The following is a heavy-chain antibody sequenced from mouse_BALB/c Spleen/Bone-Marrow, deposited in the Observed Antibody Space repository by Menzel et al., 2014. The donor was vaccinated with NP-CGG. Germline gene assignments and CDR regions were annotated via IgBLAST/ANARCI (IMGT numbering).Heavy chain of an antibody. J-gene: IGHJ3*01. CDR2: IHPNSGNT. V-gene: IGHV1S130*01. CDR1: GYTFTSSW. Sequence: VQLQQSGSVLARPGASVKLSCKASGYTFTSSWMHLAKQRPGQGLEWIGEIHPNSGNTNYNEKLKGTAALTVHTPSSTTYVDLSSLTSEDSAVYSCATGFAYWGQGTLVTVSA. CDR3: ATGFAY.